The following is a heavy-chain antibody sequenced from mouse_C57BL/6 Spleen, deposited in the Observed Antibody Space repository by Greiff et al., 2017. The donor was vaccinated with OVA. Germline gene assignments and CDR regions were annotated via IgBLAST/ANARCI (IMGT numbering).Heavy chain of an antibody. CDR2: INPNNGGT. V-gene: IGHV1-26*01. CDR3: AREGGSDYDAMDY. CDR1: GYTFTDYY. Sequence: EVKLQQSGPELVKPGASVKISCKASGYTFTDYYMNWVKQSHGKSLEWIGDINPNNGGTSYNQKFKGKATLTVDKSSSTAYMELRSLTSEDSAVYYCAREGGSDYDAMDYWGQGTSVTVSS. J-gene: IGHJ4*01.